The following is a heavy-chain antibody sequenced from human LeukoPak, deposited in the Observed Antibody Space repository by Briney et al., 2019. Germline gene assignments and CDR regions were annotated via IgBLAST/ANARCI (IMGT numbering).Heavy chain of an antibody. J-gene: IGHJ4*02. V-gene: IGHV3-48*03. CDR3: ARGGDSNGYYVDY. CDR1: GFNFSNYE. Sequence: GGSLRLSCAASGFNFSNYEMNWVRQAPGRGLEWVSYISSSGRTMYYADSVKGRFTISRDNAKNSLYLQLNSLRGEDTATYYCARGGDSNGYYVDYWGQGTLVTVSS. D-gene: IGHD3-22*01. CDR2: ISSSGRTM.